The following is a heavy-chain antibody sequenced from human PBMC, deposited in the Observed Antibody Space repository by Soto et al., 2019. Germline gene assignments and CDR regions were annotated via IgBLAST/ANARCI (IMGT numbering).Heavy chain of an antibody. Sequence: GGSLRLSCEGTGFNFSSYWMHWVRQAPGKGREWVANTKRDASETYYADSVKGRFTISRDNTKNSLYLQMNSLRVEDTAVYYCARPPVKGIHVWGQGTTVTVSS. V-gene: IGHV3-7*01. CDR2: TKRDASET. J-gene: IGHJ6*02. CDR3: ARPPVKGIHV. D-gene: IGHD4-17*01. CDR1: GFNFSSYW.